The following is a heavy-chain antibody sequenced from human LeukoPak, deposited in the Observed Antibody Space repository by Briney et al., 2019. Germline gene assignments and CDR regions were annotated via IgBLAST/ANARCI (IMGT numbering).Heavy chain of an antibody. CDR2: IYSGGST. D-gene: IGHD6-19*01. J-gene: IGHJ4*02. CDR1: GFTFTSYW. V-gene: IGHV3-53*01. CDR3: AREEAVAGLML. Sequence: GGSLRLSCTASGFTFTSYWMTWVRQAPGEGLECISVIYSGGSTDYADSVKGRLTISRDNSKNTLYLQMNSLRAEDTAVYYCAREEAVAGLMLWGQGTLVTVSS.